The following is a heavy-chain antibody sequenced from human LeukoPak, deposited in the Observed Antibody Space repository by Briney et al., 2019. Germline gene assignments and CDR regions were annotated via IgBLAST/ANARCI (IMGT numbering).Heavy chain of an antibody. J-gene: IGHJ3*02. CDR2: IIPIFGTA. D-gene: IGHD2-2*01. Sequence: GASVKLSCKASGGTFSSYDISWVRQAPGQGLEWMGGIIPIFGTANYAQKFKGRVTITTDESTSTAYMELSSLRSEDTAVYYCASRRTPGVDAFDIWGQGTMVTVPS. CDR1: GGTFSSYD. CDR3: ASRRTPGVDAFDI. V-gene: IGHV1-69*05.